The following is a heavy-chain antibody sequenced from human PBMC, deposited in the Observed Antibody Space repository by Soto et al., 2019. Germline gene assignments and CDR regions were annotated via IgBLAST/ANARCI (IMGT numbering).Heavy chain of an antibody. Sequence: SETLSLTCTVSGASITSVDYYWSWVRQSPGTGLEWIGYIYYRGTSYYNPSLKSRVSMSVDTSKNQFSLKLESVTAADTAVYYCAGALGILAGYYRPWGQGTLVTVSS. J-gene: IGHJ5*01. CDR2: IYYRGTS. CDR1: GASITSVDYY. V-gene: IGHV4-30-4*01. CDR3: AGALGILAGYYRP. D-gene: IGHD3-9*01.